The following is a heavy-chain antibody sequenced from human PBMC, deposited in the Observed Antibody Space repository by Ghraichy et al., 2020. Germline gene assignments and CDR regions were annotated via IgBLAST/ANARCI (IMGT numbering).Heavy chain of an antibody. D-gene: IGHD4/OR15-4a*01. CDR2: LSGRTT. J-gene: IGHJ6*02. CDR3: VRDLQTTNFNFYFYAMNI. V-gene: IGHV3-23*01. Sequence: GESLNISCAASGFTFDDYAMHWVRQAPGKGLEWVSSLSGRTTYYIDSVKGRFTISRDDSKNTLDLQMDSLRAEDTAVYYCVRDLQTTNFNFYFYAMNIWGQGTTVTVSS. CDR1: GFTFDDYA.